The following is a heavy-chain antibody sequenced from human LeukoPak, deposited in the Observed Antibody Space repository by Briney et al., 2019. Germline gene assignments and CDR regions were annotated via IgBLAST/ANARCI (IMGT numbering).Heavy chain of an antibody. Sequence: GGSLRLSCAASGFMFRDAAMTWVRQDPGKGLEWVSLIASSGLNTYYADSVRGRFTISRDNSKNTLYLQMNSLRAEDTAVYYCAKDSYCTNGVCHDYWGQGTLVTVSS. CDR2: IASSGLNT. CDR3: AKDSYCTNGVCHDY. V-gene: IGHV3-23*01. J-gene: IGHJ4*02. D-gene: IGHD2-8*01. CDR1: GFMFRDAA.